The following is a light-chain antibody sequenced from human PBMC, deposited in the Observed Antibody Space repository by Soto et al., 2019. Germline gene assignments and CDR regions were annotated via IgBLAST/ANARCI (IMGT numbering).Light chain of an antibody. CDR2: GAS. CDR1: QSVSSSY. V-gene: IGKV3-20*01. Sequence: EIVLTQSPGTLSLSPGERATLSCRASQSVSSSYLAWYQQKPGEAPRLLIYGASSRATGIPDRFSGSGSGTDFTLTISRLEHEDFAVYCCQQYCNSPPMYTFGQGTKVEIK. CDR3: QQYCNSPPMYT. J-gene: IGKJ2*01.